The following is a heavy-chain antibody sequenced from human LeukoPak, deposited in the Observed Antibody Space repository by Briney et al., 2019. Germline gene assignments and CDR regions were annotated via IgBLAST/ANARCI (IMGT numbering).Heavy chain of an antibody. Sequence: GGSLRLSCAASGFTFDDYTTHWVRQAPGEGLEWVSLISWDGGSTYYADSVKGRFTISRDNSKNSLYLQMNSLRTEDTALYYCAKGPPRPTTAILYFDYWGQGTLVTVSS. D-gene: IGHD4-11*01. CDR1: GFTFDDYT. CDR3: AKGPPRPTTAILYFDY. J-gene: IGHJ4*02. CDR2: ISWDGGST. V-gene: IGHV3-43*01.